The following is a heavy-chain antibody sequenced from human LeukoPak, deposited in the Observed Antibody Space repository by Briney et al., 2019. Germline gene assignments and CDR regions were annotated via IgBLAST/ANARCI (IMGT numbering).Heavy chain of an antibody. CDR2: INSDGSST. J-gene: IGHJ2*01. Sequence: PGGSLRLSCAASGFTFSSYWMHWVRQAPGKGLVWVSRINSDGSSTSYADSVKGRFTISRDNSKSTLYLQMISLRAEDTALYYCAGVTGTYYNWYFDLWGRGTLVTVSS. V-gene: IGHV3-74*01. CDR1: GFTFSSYW. D-gene: IGHD3-10*01. CDR3: AGVTGTYYNWYFDL.